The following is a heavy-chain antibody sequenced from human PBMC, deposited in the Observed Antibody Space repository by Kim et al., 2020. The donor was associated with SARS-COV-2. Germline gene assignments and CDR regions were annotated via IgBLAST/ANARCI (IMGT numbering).Heavy chain of an antibody. CDR2: IHRDGSAQ. Sequence: GGSLRLSCAASGFSFRNYWMSWVRQAPGKGLEWVANIHRDGSAQYYVESVKGRFTISRDNAKNSLYLQMNGLRNGDTGVYYCAREQIVVPAEVSPVLDYWGQGPLVTVSS. CDR1: GFSFRNYW. J-gene: IGHJ4*02. V-gene: IGHV3-7*01. CDR3: AREQIVVPAEVSPVLDY. D-gene: IGHD2-2*01.